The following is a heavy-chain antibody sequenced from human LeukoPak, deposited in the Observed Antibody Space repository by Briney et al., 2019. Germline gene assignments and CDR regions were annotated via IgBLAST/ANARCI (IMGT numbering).Heavy chain of an antibody. V-gene: IGHV3-7*01. D-gene: IGHD3-3*01. Sequence: GGSLRLSCAASGFTFSSYWMSWVRQAPGKGLEWVANIKQDGSNKYYVDSVKGRFTISRDNAKNLLYLQMNSLRAEDTAVYYCARSGTQTGDYYYYGMDVWGQGTTVPVSS. CDR3: ARSGTQTGDYYYYGMDV. J-gene: IGHJ6*02. CDR1: GFTFSSYW. CDR2: IKQDGSNK.